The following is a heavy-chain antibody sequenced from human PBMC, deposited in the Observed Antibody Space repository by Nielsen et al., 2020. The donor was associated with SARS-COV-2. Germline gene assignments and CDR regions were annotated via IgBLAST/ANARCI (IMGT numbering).Heavy chain of an antibody. CDR1: GYSFTSYW. D-gene: IGHD6-19*01. J-gene: IGHJ6*02. V-gene: IGHV1-69*01. Sequence: KISCKGSGYSFTSYWISWVRQAPGQGLEWMGGIIPIFGTANYAQKLHGRVTITADESTSTAYMELSSLRSEDTAVYYCARWGQVAVAGTSYYYYAMDVWGQGTTVTVSS. CDR3: ARWGQVAVAGTSYYYYAMDV. CDR2: IIPIFGTA.